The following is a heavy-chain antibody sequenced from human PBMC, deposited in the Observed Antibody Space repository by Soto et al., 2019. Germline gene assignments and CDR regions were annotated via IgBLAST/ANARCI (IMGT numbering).Heavy chain of an antibody. CDR2: IIPIFGTA. Sequence: QVQLVQSGAEVKKPGSSVKVSCKASGGTFSSYAISWVRQAPGQGLEWMGGIIPIFGTANYAQKFQGRVTITADESTSTAYMELSSLRSEDTAVYYCARDLVYSSSWTRDAFDIWGQGTMVTVSS. J-gene: IGHJ3*02. CDR1: GGTFSSYA. D-gene: IGHD6-13*01. CDR3: ARDLVYSSSWTRDAFDI. V-gene: IGHV1-69*01.